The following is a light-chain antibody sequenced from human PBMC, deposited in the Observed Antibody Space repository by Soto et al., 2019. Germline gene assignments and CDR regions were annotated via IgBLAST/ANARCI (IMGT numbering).Light chain of an antibody. CDR2: KAS. J-gene: IGKJ2*01. Sequence: DIQMTQSPSTLSASVGDRVTITCRASQSIGNWLAWYQQEPGKAPKLLIQKASSLESGVPSRFSGSGSGTDCTLTISSLQPDDFATYYCQQYTSFSYTFGQGTRVESK. CDR1: QSIGNW. CDR3: QQYTSFSYT. V-gene: IGKV1-5*03.